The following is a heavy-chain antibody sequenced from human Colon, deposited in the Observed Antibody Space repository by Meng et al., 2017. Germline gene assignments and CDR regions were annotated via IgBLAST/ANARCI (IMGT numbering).Heavy chain of an antibody. Sequence: GESLKISCATSGFTFSDSWMHWVRQVPGKGLVWVSRINRDGSSANYADSVKGRFTISRDNAKNTVFLQMNSLRGEDTAVYYCARGPTGLYSSDYWGQGTLVTGAS. CDR3: ARGPTGLYSSDY. J-gene: IGHJ4*02. CDR1: GFTFSDSW. D-gene: IGHD3-22*01. CDR2: INRDGSSA. V-gene: IGHV3-74*01.